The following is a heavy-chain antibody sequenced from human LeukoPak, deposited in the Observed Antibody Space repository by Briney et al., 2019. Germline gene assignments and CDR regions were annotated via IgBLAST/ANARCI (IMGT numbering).Heavy chain of an antibody. D-gene: IGHD6-19*01. Sequence: PGGSLRLSCAASGFTFSSYWMSWVRQAPGKGLEWVANIKQDGSEKYYVDSVKGRFTISRDNAKNSLYLQMNSLRAEDTAVYYCAKDLMVYSSGWYCFDYWGQGTLVTVSS. CDR1: GFTFSSYW. CDR3: AKDLMVYSSGWYCFDY. CDR2: IKQDGSEK. V-gene: IGHV3-7*01. J-gene: IGHJ4*02.